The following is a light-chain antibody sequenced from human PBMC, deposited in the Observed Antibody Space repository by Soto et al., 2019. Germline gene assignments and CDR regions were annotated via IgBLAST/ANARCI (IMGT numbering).Light chain of an antibody. V-gene: IGKV3-20*01. CDR3: HQYGLSPRHP. Sequence: EIVLTQSPGTLSLSPGERAILSCRASQSVNSNYLAWYQQKPGQAPKLLIYGASSRATGVPNRFSGSGSGTDFTLTISSLEPEDFAVYYCHQYGLSPRHPFGQGTKVDI. CDR1: QSVNSNY. CDR2: GAS. J-gene: IGKJ2*01.